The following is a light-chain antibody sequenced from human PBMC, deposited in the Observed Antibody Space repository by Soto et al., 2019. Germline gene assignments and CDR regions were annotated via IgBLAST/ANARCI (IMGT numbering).Light chain of an antibody. V-gene: IGKV2-24*01. CDR2: RIS. Sequence: DIALTQTPLSSPVTLGQPASISCRSSQSLVHSDGNTYLSWLHQRPGQSPRLLIYRISDRFSGVPERFSGSGAGTDFTLKISRVEAEDVGIYYCLQVSHFPWTCGQGTKVEIK. CDR3: LQVSHFPWT. J-gene: IGKJ1*01. CDR1: QSLVHSDGNTY.